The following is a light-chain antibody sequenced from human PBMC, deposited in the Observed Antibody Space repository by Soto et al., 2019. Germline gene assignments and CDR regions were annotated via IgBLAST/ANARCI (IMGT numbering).Light chain of an antibody. CDR1: QGVSSS. Sequence: EIVMTQSPATLSVSPGERVTLSCRASQGVSSSLAWYQQKPGQAPRLLIYGASTKATGIPARFSGSGSGTEFTLTISSLQSEDFGVYYCQQYNNWPPFTFGPGTKVDIK. CDR2: GAS. V-gene: IGKV3-15*01. J-gene: IGKJ3*01. CDR3: QQYNNWPPFT.